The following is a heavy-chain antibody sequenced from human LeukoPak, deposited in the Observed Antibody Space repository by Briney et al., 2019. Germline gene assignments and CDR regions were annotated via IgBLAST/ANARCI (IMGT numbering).Heavy chain of an antibody. J-gene: IGHJ6*02. CDR3: ARDVLLWFGELARPIYYYYGMDV. Sequence: GAAVKVSCKASGYTFTSYGISWVRQAPGQGLEWMGWISAYNGNTNYAQKLQGRVTMTTDTSTSTAYMELRSLRSDDTAVYYCARDVLLWFGELARPIYYYYGMDVWGQGTTVTVSS. V-gene: IGHV1-18*01. D-gene: IGHD3-10*01. CDR1: GYTFTSYG. CDR2: ISAYNGNT.